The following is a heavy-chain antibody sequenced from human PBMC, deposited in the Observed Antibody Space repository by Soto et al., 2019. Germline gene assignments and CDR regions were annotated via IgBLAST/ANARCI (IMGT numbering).Heavy chain of an antibody. Sequence: PSETLSLTCAVYGGSFSGYYWSWIRQPPGKGLEWIGEINHSGRADYNPSLNSRVSISIDTPKNQFSLRLTSATAADTAVYHCVRGFFDSRGYSSPFDYWGQGILVTSPQ. J-gene: IGHJ4*02. CDR3: VRGFFDSRGYSSPFDY. D-gene: IGHD3-22*01. V-gene: IGHV4-34*01. CDR1: GGSFSGYY. CDR2: INHSGRA.